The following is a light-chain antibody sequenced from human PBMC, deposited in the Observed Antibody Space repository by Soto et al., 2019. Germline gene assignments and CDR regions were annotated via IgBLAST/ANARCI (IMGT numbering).Light chain of an antibody. Sequence: QPVLTQSPSASASLGASVKLTCTLSSGHSSYAIAWYQQQSEKGPRYFMKLNSDGSYSKGDGIPDRFSGSSSGAERYLTISSLQSEDEADYYCLTWGTGIWVFGGGTKLTVL. J-gene: IGLJ3*02. CDR2: LNSDGSY. V-gene: IGLV4-69*02. CDR3: LTWGTGIWV. CDR1: SGHSSYA.